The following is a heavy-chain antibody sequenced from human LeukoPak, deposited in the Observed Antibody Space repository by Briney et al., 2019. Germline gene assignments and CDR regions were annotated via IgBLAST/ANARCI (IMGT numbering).Heavy chain of an antibody. CDR2: IIDDGRTT. D-gene: IGHD3-16*01. CDR1: GFTFSSYA. CDR3: AKYGGHPLPHYYLDY. V-gene: IGHV3-23*01. Sequence: GGSLRLSCAASGFTFSSYAMSWVRQATGKGLGWVSLIIDDGRTTSYADSVKGRFTISRDNSKNTLFLQMNSLRAEDTAVYYCAKYGGHPLPHYYLDYWGQGTQVTVSS. J-gene: IGHJ4*02.